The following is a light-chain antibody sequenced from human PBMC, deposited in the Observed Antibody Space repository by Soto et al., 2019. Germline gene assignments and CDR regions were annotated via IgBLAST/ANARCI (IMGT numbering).Light chain of an antibody. CDR1: QTIGSTY. CDR2: GTS. V-gene: IGKV3-20*01. CDR3: QQYASSPLLT. J-gene: IGKJ4*01. Sequence: EIVLTQSPGTLSLSPGETATLSCRASQTIGSTYLAWYQHKPGQAPRLLIFGTSSRATGIPDRFSGSGSWTDFTLTISRLEPEDFAVYYCQQYASSPLLTFGGGTRVEIK.